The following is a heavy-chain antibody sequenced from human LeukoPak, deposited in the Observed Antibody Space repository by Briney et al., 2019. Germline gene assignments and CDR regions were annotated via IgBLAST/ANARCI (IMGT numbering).Heavy chain of an antibody. D-gene: IGHD2-15*01. CDR1: GGSISSSSSY. V-gene: IGHV4-39*01. Sequence: SETLSLTCTVSGGSISSSSSYWDWIRQPPGKGLEWIGNIYYSGSTNYNASLKSRVTISVDTSKNQFSLKLSTVTAADTALYYCARRGGGSWYYFDYWGQGTLVTVSS. CDR2: IYYSGST. CDR3: ARRGGGSWYYFDY. J-gene: IGHJ4*02.